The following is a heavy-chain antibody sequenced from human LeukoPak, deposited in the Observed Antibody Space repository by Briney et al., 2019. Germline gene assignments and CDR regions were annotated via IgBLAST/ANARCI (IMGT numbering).Heavy chain of an antibody. CDR1: GGSISSGSYY. Sequence: SQTLSLTCTVSGGSISSGSYYWSWIRQPAGKGLEWIGRIYTSGSTNYNPSLKSRVTISVDTSKNQFSLKLSSVTAADTAVYYCAGNYYGSGSYYSEDRYWGQGTLVTVSS. J-gene: IGHJ4*02. CDR3: AGNYYGSGSYYSEDRY. D-gene: IGHD3-10*01. V-gene: IGHV4-61*02. CDR2: IYTSGST.